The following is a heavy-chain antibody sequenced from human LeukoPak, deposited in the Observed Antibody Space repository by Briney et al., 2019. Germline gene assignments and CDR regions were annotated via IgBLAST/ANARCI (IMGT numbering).Heavy chain of an antibody. V-gene: IGHV4-34*01. Sequence: SETLTLTCAAYRGSFSGYYWIWIRQSPGKGLEWIGEINHSGSTNYNPSLKSRVTISVDTSKKQFSLELRSVTAADTAVFYCARAPTIPTSGGYFGLTYGMDLWGQGTTVTVSS. CDR1: RGSFSGYY. CDR3: ARAPTIPTSGGYFGLTYGMDL. D-gene: IGHD1-26*01. J-gene: IGHJ6*02. CDR2: INHSGST.